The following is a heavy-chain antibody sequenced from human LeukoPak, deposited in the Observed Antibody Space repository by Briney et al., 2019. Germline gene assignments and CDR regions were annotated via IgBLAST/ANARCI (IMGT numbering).Heavy chain of an antibody. Sequence: PGGSLRLSCAASGFTFDDYTMHWVRQAPGKGLEWVSLISWDASSTYYADSVKGRFTISRDNSKNSLYLQMNSLKTGDTALYYCTKGAGGSYPGAYYFDYWGQGTLVTVSS. CDR2: ISWDASST. J-gene: IGHJ4*02. V-gene: IGHV3-43*01. CDR3: TKGAGGSYPGAYYFDY. CDR1: GFTFDDYT. D-gene: IGHD1-26*01.